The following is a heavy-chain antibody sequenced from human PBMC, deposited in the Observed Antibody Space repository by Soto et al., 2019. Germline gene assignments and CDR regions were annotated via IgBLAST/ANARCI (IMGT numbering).Heavy chain of an antibody. D-gene: IGHD6-25*01. Sequence: SETLSLTCTVSGGSFNTYYWTWIRQPPGKGLEWIGYIYYSGSTNYSPSLRSRVTISVDTSKTQFSLKLSSVTAADTAVYYCARASYPYRGDYCMEDWGKGSPATVPS. CDR1: GGSFNTYY. V-gene: IGHV4-59*01. CDR2: IYYSGST. CDR3: ARASYPYRGDYCMED. J-gene: IGHJ6*03.